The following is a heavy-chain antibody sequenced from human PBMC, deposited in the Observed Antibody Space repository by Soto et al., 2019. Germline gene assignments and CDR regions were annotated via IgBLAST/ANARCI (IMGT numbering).Heavy chain of an antibody. Sequence: GXSVEVSFKASGYSFTSYGISWVRQAPGQGPEWMGWISGHNGNTNHPQSLQGRVTMTTDTSRNTAYMELRSLRSDDTAVYYCARHRFNYYDDTVYYYFDYWGQGTLVTVSS. CDR1: GYSFTSYG. V-gene: IGHV1-18*04. D-gene: IGHD3-22*01. CDR2: ISGHNGNT. J-gene: IGHJ4*02. CDR3: ARHRFNYYDDTVYYYFDY.